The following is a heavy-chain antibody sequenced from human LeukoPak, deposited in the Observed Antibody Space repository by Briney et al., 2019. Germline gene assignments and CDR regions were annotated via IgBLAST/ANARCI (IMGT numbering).Heavy chain of an antibody. D-gene: IGHD6-13*01. Sequence: SETLSLTCAVYGGSFSGYYWSWIRQPPGKGLEWIGYIYYSGSTYYNPSLKSRVTISVDTSKNQISLKLSSVTAADTAVYYCARDPDSGIAAAGYFDYWGQGTLVTVSS. CDR3: ARDPDSGIAAAGYFDY. CDR1: GGSFSGYY. CDR2: IYYSGST. V-gene: IGHV4-34*09. J-gene: IGHJ4*02.